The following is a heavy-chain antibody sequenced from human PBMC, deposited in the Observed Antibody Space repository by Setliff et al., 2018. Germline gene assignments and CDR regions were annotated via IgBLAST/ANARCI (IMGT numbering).Heavy chain of an antibody. CDR1: GGSISSFS. D-gene: IGHD7-27*01. CDR3: AREKTTNWEGYYFDN. V-gene: IGHV4-4*08. CDR2: IYNGGST. J-gene: IGHJ4*02. Sequence: SETLSLTCTVSGGSISSFSWSWIRQPPGKGLEWIGYIYNGGSTNYNPSLESRVTISVDTSNNQFSLKLSTVTAADPAVDYCAREKTTNWEGYYFDNWGQGTLVTVSS.